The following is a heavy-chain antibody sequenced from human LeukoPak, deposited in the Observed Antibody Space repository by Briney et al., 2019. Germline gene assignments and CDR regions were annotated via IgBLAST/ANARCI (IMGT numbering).Heavy chain of an antibody. CDR2: ISGSGGST. J-gene: IGHJ4*02. V-gene: IGHV3-23*01. D-gene: IGHD3-22*01. CDR1: GFTFSSYA. CDR3: AKRSSSGYYSYYFDY. Sequence: GGSLRLSCAASGFTFSSYAMSWVRQAPGKGLEWVSAISGSGGSTYYADSVKGRLTISRDNSKNTLYLQMNSLRAEDTAVYYCAKRSSSGYYSYYFDYWGQGTLVTVSS.